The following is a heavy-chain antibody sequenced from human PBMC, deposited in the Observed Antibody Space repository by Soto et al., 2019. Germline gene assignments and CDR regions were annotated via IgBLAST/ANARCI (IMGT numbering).Heavy chain of an antibody. CDR3: AGGFPLWFDP. J-gene: IGHJ5*02. CDR1: GYTFTSYA. CDR2: INAGNVNT. V-gene: IGHV1-3*05. Sequence: QVQLVQSGAEKKKPGASVKVSCKASGYTFTSYAIDWVRQAPGQRLEWMGWINAGNVNTKYSQKFQGRVTITRDTTASTAYMELSSLRSEDTAVYFCAGGFPLWFDPWGQGTLVTVSS.